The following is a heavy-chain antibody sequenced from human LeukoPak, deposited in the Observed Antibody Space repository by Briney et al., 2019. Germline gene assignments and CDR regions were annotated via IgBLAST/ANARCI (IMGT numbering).Heavy chain of an antibody. CDR3: ARGTKYCTNGVCYTTIDY. CDR2: ISSSSSYI. J-gene: IGHJ4*02. D-gene: IGHD2-8*01. CDR1: GFTFSSYS. Sequence: PGGSLRLSCAASGFTFSSYSMNWVCQAPGKRLEWVSSISSSSSYIYYADSVKGRFTISRDNAKNSLYLQMNSLRAEDTAVYYCARGTKYCTNGVCYTTIDYWGQGTPVTVSS. V-gene: IGHV3-21*01.